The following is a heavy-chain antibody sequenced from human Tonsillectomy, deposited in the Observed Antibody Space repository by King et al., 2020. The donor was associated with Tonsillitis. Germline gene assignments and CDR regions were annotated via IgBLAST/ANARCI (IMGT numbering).Heavy chain of an antibody. CDR2: ISYDGSNK. V-gene: IGHV3-30-3*01. CDR3: AREYLNLCFGESPGYFDY. Sequence: QLVESGGGVVQPGRSLRLSCAASGFTFSSYAMHWVRQAPGKGLEWVAVISYDGSNKYYADSVKGRFTISRDNSKNTMYLQMNSLRAEDTAVYYCAREYLNLCFGESPGYFDYWGQGTLVTVSS. D-gene: IGHD3-10*01. J-gene: IGHJ4*02. CDR1: GFTFSSYA.